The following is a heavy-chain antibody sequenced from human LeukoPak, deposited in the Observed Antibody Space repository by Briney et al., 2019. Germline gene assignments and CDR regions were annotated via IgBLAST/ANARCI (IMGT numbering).Heavy chain of an antibody. CDR2: ISYDGSNK. V-gene: IGHV3-30*03. Sequence: GRSLRLSCAASGFTFSSYGMHWVRQAPGKGLEWVAVISYDGSNKYYADSVKGRFTISRDNSKNTLYLQMNSLRAEDTAVYYCASEAHRYAHYYYMDVWGKGTTVTVSS. CDR1: GFTFSSYG. D-gene: IGHD1-1*01. CDR3: ASEAHRYAHYYYMDV. J-gene: IGHJ6*03.